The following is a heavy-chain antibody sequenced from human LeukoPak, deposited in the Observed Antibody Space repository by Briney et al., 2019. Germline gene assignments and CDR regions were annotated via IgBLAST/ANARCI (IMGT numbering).Heavy chain of an antibody. Sequence: ASVKVSCKASGYTFTSYGISWVRQAPGQGLEWMGWISAYNGNTNYAQKLQGRVTMTTDTSTSTAYMELRSLRSDDTAVYYCARDRHLFTMIGTIDAFDIWGQGTMVTVSS. CDR1: GYTFTSYG. CDR2: ISAYNGNT. V-gene: IGHV1-18*01. CDR3: ARDRHLFTMIGTIDAFDI. D-gene: IGHD3-22*01. J-gene: IGHJ3*02.